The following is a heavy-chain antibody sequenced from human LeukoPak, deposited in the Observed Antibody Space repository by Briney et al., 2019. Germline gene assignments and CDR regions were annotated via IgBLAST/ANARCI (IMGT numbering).Heavy chain of an antibody. CDR1: GFSFSTYS. CDR2: IVGSSSNI. J-gene: IGHJ4*02. CDR3: ATDSPETAAFDY. D-gene: IGHD1-1*01. V-gene: IGHV3-48*04. Sequence: GGSLRLSCTASGFSFSTYSMNWVRQAPGKGLEWVSYIVGSSSNIYYADSVKGRFAISRDNAKNSLYLQMDSLRAEDTAVYYCATDSPETAAFDYWGQGTLVTVSS.